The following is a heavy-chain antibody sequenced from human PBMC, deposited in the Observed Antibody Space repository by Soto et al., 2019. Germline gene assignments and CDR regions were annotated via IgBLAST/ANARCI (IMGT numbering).Heavy chain of an antibody. Sequence: QVQLPESGPGLVKPSETLSLTCAISGGSISGYYWNWIRQPAGKGLEWIGRIYSTGSTKFNPSLKSRVTMSVDTSKNQFSLKLTSVTAADTALYYCARSFYYGSGSAHNDLGYWGQGTLVTVSS. D-gene: IGHD3-10*01. CDR3: ARSFYYGSGSAHNDLGY. CDR2: IYSTGST. CDR1: GGSISGYY. V-gene: IGHV4-4*07. J-gene: IGHJ4*02.